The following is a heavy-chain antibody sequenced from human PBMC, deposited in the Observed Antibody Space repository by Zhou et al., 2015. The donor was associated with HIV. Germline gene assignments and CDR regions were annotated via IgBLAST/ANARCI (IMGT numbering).Heavy chain of an antibody. D-gene: IGHD2-8*01. CDR1: GYTFTSYD. CDR2: MNPDIGNT. V-gene: IGHV1-8*01. Sequence: QVQLVQSGAEVKKPGASVKVSCKASGYTFTSYDINWVRQATGQGLEWMGWMNPDIGNTGYAQKFQGRVTMTRNTSISTAYMELSSLRSEDTAVYYCARGGGYCTNGVCYEYYYYGMDVWGQGTTVTVSS. J-gene: IGHJ6*02. CDR3: ARGGGYCTNGVCYEYYYYGMDV.